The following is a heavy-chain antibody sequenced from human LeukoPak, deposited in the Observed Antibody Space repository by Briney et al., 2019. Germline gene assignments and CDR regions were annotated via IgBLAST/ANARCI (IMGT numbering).Heavy chain of an antibody. J-gene: IGHJ5*02. CDR3: ARDYVGDDWFDP. CDR2: ISPNSGGT. Sequence: ASVKVSCKASGYTFTDYYMHWVRQAPGLGLEWMGWISPNSGGTNYAQKFQGRVTMTRDTSISTAYMELSRLRSDDTAVYYCARDYVGDDWFDPWGQGTLVTVSS. D-gene: IGHD3-16*01. CDR1: GYTFTDYY. V-gene: IGHV1-2*02.